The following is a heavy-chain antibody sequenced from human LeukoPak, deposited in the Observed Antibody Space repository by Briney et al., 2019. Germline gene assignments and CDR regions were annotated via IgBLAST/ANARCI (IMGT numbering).Heavy chain of an antibody. CDR3: AREYYGMDV. Sequence: PSETLSLTCAVYGGSFSGYYWSWIRQTPGKGLEWIGDVYDSGSTRNNPSLKSRLTISVDTSKNQFSLNLTSVTAADTAVYYCAREYYGMDVWGQGTTVTVSS. J-gene: IGHJ6*02. CDR2: VYDSGST. V-gene: IGHV4-34*11. CDR1: GGSFSGYY.